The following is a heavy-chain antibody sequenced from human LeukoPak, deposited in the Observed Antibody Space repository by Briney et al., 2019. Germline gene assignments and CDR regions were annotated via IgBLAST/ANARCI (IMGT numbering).Heavy chain of an antibody. CDR2: IYYSGST. CDR3: ARGGRPYIDY. V-gene: IGHV4-59*11. CDR1: GGSISSHY. Sequence: SETLSLTCTVSGGSISSHYWSWIRQPPGKGLEWIGYIYYSGSTNYNPSLKSRVTISVDTSKNQFSLKLSSVTAADTAVYYCARGGRPYIDYWGQGTLVTVSS. J-gene: IGHJ4*02. D-gene: IGHD3-16*01.